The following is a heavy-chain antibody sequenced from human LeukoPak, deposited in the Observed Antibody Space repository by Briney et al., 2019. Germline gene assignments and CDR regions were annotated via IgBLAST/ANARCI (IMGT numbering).Heavy chain of an antibody. D-gene: IGHD4-17*01. CDR1: GYTFTSYA. CDR2: INAGNGNT. Sequence: ASVKFSCKASGYTFTSYAMHWVRQAPGQRLEWMGWINAGNGNTKYSQKFQGRVTITRDTSASTAYMELSSLRSEDTAVYCCASGLPYGDSTYDYWGQGTLVTVSS. J-gene: IGHJ4*02. V-gene: IGHV1-3*01. CDR3: ASGLPYGDSTYDY.